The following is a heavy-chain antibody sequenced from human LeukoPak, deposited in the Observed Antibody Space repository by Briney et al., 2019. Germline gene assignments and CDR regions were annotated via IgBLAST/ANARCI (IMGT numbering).Heavy chain of an antibody. V-gene: IGHV1-2*02. D-gene: IGHD3-16*01. CDR3: ARVKETTYYDYVWGRNDAFDI. Sequence: ASVKVSCKASGYTFTSYDINWVRQAPGQGLEWMGWINPNSGGTNYAQKFQGRVTMTRDTSISTAYMELSRLRSDDTAVYYCARVKETTYYDYVWGRNDAFDIWGQGTMVTVSS. CDR2: INPNSGGT. J-gene: IGHJ3*02. CDR1: GYTFTSYD.